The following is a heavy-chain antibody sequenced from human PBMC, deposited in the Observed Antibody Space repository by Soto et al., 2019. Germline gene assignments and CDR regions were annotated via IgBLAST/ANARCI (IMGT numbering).Heavy chain of an antibody. Sequence: SETLSLTCAVYGGSFSGYYWSWIRQPPGKGLEWIGEINHSGSTNYNPSLKSRVTISVDTSKNQFSLKLSSVTAADTAVYYCAGSIAARPGGYGMDVWGQGTTVTVSS. J-gene: IGHJ6*02. CDR1: GGSFSGYY. CDR2: INHSGST. CDR3: AGSIAARPGGYGMDV. D-gene: IGHD6-6*01. V-gene: IGHV4-34*01.